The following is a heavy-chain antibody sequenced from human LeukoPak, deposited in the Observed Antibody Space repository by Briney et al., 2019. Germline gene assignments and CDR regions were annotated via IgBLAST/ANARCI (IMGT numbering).Heavy chain of an antibody. V-gene: IGHV3-33*01. Sequence: GRSLRLSCAASGFTFSSYGMHWVRQAPGKGLEWVAVIWYDGSNKHYADSVKGRFTISRDNSKNTLYLQMNSLRAEDTAVYYCARDKLRGSQNSFDYWGQGTLVTVSS. D-gene: IGHD3-16*01. CDR2: IWYDGSNK. CDR3: ARDKLRGSQNSFDY. J-gene: IGHJ4*02. CDR1: GFTFSSYG.